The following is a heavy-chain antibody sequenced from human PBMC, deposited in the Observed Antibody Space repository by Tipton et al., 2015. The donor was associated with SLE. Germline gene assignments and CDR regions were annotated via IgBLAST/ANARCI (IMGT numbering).Heavy chain of an antibody. Sequence: GSLRLSCAASGFTFSTYAMTWVRQAPGKGLEWVSAISGGAGGTYYADSVKGRFTISRDNSKNTVFLQMNSLSSEDTAMYYCARARVERSFDYWGQGTLVTVFS. J-gene: IGHJ4*02. CDR3: ARARVERSFDY. CDR1: GFTFSTYA. D-gene: IGHD1-1*01. V-gene: IGHV3-23*01. CDR2: ISGGAGGT.